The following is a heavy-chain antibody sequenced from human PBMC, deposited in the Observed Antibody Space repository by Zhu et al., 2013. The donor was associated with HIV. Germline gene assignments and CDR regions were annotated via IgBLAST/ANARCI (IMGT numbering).Heavy chain of an antibody. V-gene: IGHV1-24*01. Sequence: QVHLVQSGPELKKPGASVRVSCKVSGYTLTELSMHWVRQAPGKGLEWMGGFDPEDGETIYAQKFQGRVTMTEDTSTDTAYMELSSLRSEDTAVYYCATVLAGIAVAGTPFDYWGQGTLVTVSS. CDR1: GYTLTELS. J-gene: IGHJ4*02. D-gene: IGHD6-19*01. CDR3: ATVLAGIAVAGTPFDY. CDR2: FDPEDGET.